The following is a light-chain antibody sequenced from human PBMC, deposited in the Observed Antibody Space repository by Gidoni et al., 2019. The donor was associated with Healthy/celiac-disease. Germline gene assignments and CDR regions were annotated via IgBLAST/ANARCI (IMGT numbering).Light chain of an antibody. CDR1: QSVSSN. Sequence: EIVMTQSPATLSVSPGERATLSCRASQSVSSNFAWYQQKPGQAPRLLIYGASSRATGIPARFSGSGSGTAFTLTISSLQSEDFAVYYCQQYNTWPWTFGQGTKVEIK. V-gene: IGKV3-15*01. J-gene: IGKJ1*01. CDR2: GAS. CDR3: QQYNTWPWT.